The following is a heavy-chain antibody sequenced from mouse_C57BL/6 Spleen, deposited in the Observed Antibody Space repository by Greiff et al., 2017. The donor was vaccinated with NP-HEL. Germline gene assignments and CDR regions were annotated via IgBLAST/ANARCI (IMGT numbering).Heavy chain of an antibody. D-gene: IGHD2-4*01. V-gene: IGHV1-26*01. J-gene: IGHJ2*01. Sequence: VQLQQSGPELVKPGASVKISCKASGYTFTDYYMNWVKQSHGKSLEWIGDINPNNGGTSYNQKFKGKATLTVDKSSSTAYMELRSLTSEDSAVYYCARGGLRALDYWGQGTTLTVSS. CDR2: INPNNGGT. CDR3: ARGGLRALDY. CDR1: GYTFTDYY.